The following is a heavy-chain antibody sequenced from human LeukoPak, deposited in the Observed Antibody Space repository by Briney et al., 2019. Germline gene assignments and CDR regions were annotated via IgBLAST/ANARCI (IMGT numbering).Heavy chain of an antibody. Sequence: SETLSLTCTVSGGSISSYYWSWIRQPPGKGLEWIGYIYYSGSTNYNPSLKSRVTISVDTSKNQFSLKLSSVTAADTAVYYCARDGSSSWYTGFDYWGQGTLVTVSS. D-gene: IGHD6-13*01. CDR1: GGSISSYY. V-gene: IGHV4-59*01. J-gene: IGHJ4*02. CDR2: IYYSGST. CDR3: ARDGSSSWYTGFDY.